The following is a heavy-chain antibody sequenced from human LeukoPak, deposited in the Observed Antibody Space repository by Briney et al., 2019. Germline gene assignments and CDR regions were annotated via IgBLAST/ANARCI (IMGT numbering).Heavy chain of an antibody. CDR2: INPYNGNT. D-gene: IGHD4-17*01. CDR1: GYTFTTYG. J-gene: IGHJ4*02. Sequence: ASVKVSCTASGYTFTTYGISWVRQAPGQGLEWMGWINPYNGNTNYAQTFQGRVTLTTDTSTSTAYMDLRSLRSDDTAMYYCAREIYGRFDFWGQGTLVTVSS. V-gene: IGHV1-18*01. CDR3: AREIYGRFDF.